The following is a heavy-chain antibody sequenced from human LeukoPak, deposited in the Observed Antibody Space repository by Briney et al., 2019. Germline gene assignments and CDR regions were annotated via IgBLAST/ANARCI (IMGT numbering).Heavy chain of an antibody. V-gene: IGHV3-7*01. CDR3: ARVNPLMAPGAVDI. CDR1: GFTFSRYW. Sequence: PEGSLRLSCAASGFTFSRYWMTWVRQAPGKGLAWVANIKQDGSAKYYMDSVKGRFTISRDNAKNSLYLQMNSLGVEDTAVYYCARVNPLMAPGAVDIWGQGTKVAVSS. CDR2: IKQDGSAK. J-gene: IGHJ3*02. D-gene: IGHD2-8*01.